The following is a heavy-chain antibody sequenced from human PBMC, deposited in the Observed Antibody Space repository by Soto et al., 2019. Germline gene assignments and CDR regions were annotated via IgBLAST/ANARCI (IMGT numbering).Heavy chain of an antibody. Sequence: TLSLTCTVSGGSISSGGYYWSWIRQHPGKGLEWIGYIYYSGSTYYNPSLKSRATISVDTSKNQFSLKLSSVTAADTAVYYCARSSQSTVTTFAYWGQGTLVTVSS. J-gene: IGHJ4*02. CDR2: IYYSGST. CDR1: GGSISSGGYY. D-gene: IGHD4-17*01. V-gene: IGHV4-31*03. CDR3: ARSSQSTVTTFAY.